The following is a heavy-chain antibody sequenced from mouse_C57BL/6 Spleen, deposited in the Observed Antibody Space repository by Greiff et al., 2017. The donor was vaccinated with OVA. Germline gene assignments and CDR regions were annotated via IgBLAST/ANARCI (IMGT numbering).Heavy chain of an antibody. CDR3: ARAGDSDGRGDFDY. Sequence: VQLQQSGPELVKPGASVKMSCKASGYTFTDYNMHWVKQSHGKSLEWIGYINPNNGGTSYNQKFKGKATLTVNKSSSTAYMELRSLTSEDSAVYYCARAGDSDGRGDFDYWGQGTTLTVSS. D-gene: IGHD2-4*01. CDR2: INPNNGGT. J-gene: IGHJ2*01. CDR1: GYTFTDYN. V-gene: IGHV1-22*01.